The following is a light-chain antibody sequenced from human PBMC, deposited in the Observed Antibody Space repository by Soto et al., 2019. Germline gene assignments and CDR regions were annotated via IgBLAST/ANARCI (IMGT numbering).Light chain of an antibody. J-gene: IGKJ2*01. CDR3: RQATQYHPYT. CDR2: RVS. V-gene: IGKV2-24*01. Sequence: DVVLTQTPLSSPVTLGQPASISCRSSQSLLHSDGNTYLNWLHQRPGQPPRLLIYRVSNRFSGVPDRCIGSGAGTDFTLEISRVEAEDVVIYYCRQATQYHPYTFGQGTKLEI. CDR1: QSLLHSDGNTY.